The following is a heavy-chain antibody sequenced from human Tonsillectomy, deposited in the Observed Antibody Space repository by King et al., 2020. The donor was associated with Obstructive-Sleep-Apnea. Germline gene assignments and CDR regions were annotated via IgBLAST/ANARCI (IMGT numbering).Heavy chain of an antibody. CDR2: ISAYNGNT. CDR1: GYTFTSNG. J-gene: IGHJ3*01. Sequence: QLVQSGAEVKKPGASVKVSCKASGYTFTSNGISWVRQAPGQGLEWMGWISAYNGNTKYSQKLQGRVPMTTDTSTSTAYMELRSLRSDDTAVYYCAKNYYDSSGYYSSDTFDLWGQGTMVIVSS. V-gene: IGHV1-18*01. D-gene: IGHD3-22*01. CDR3: AKNYYDSSGYYSSDTFDL.